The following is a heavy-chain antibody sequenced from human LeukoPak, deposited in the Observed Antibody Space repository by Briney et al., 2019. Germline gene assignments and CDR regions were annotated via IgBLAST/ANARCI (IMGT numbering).Heavy chain of an antibody. CDR3: ARRRWSAFDM. D-gene: IGHD4-23*01. J-gene: IGHJ3*02. Sequence: GGSLRLSCAASGFTFSSYEMNWVRQAPGKGLEWVSYISSSGSTIYYADSVKGRFTISRDNAKNSLYLQMNSLRAEDTAVYYCARRRWSAFDMWGQGTMVTVSS. V-gene: IGHV3-48*03. CDR1: GFTFSSYE. CDR2: ISSSGSTI.